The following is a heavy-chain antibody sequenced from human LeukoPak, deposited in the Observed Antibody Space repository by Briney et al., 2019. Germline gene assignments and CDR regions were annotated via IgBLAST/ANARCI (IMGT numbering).Heavy chain of an antibody. D-gene: IGHD2-2*01. Sequence: ASVKVSCKASGYTFTSYGISWVRQAPGQGLEWMGWISAYNGNTNYAQKLQGRVTMTTDTSTSTAYMELRSLRSDDTAVYYCARDHCSSTSCYGFDPWGYYYYGMDVWGQGTTVTVSS. J-gene: IGHJ6*02. CDR3: ARDHCSSTSCYGFDPWGYYYYGMDV. V-gene: IGHV1-18*01. CDR1: GYTFTSYG. CDR2: ISAYNGNT.